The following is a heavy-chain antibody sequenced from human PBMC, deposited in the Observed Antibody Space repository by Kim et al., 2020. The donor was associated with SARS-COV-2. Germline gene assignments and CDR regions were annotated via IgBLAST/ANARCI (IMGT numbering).Heavy chain of an antibody. V-gene: IGHV3-23*01. Sequence: GGDGGTYYADSVKGRFTISRDNSRNTVYLQMDSLKTEDTAVYYCARAFWGNWGQGTLVTVSS. CDR3: ARAFWGN. J-gene: IGHJ4*02. D-gene: IGHD7-27*01. CDR2: GGDGGT.